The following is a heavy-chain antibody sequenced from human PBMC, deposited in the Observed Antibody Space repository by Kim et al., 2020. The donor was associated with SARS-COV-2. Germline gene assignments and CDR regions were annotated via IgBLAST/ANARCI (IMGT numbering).Heavy chain of an antibody. V-gene: IGHV4-34*01. Sequence: SETLSLTCAVYGGSFSGYYWSWIRQPPGKGLEWIGEINHSGSTNYNPSLKSRVTISVDTSKNQFSLKLSSVTAADTAVYYCARDNDYGDYGGAFDIWGQGTMVTVSS. CDR3: ARDNDYGDYGGAFDI. CDR1: GGSFSGYY. J-gene: IGHJ3*02. CDR2: INHSGST. D-gene: IGHD4-17*01.